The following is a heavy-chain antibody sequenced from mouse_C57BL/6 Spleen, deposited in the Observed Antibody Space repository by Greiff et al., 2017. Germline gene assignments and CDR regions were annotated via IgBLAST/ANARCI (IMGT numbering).Heavy chain of an antibody. Sequence: VQLQQSGAELVRPGASVTLSCKASGYTFTDYEMHWVKQTPVHGLEWIGAIDPETGGTAYNQKFKGKAILTADKSSSTAYMELRSLTSEDSAVYYGKRWLITTVEDYLDYWGQGTTLTVSS. V-gene: IGHV1-15*01. D-gene: IGHD1-1*01. CDR3: KRWLITTVEDYLDY. J-gene: IGHJ2*01. CDR1: GYTFTDYE. CDR2: IDPETGGT.